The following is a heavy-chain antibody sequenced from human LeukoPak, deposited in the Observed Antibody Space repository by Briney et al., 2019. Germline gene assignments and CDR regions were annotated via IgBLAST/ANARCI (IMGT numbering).Heavy chain of an antibody. CDR2: IKEDGSEK. D-gene: IGHD6-13*01. V-gene: IGHV3-7*04. CDR3: ARGTIAAAGYYYIDY. Sequence: PGGALRLSCAASGFTFSSYWISWVRQPPAKGLEGVAHIKEDGSEKYYVDSVKGRFTISRDNAKNSLYLQMNSLRAEDTAVYYCARGTIAAAGYYYIDYWGQGTKVTVSS. J-gene: IGHJ4*02. CDR1: GFTFSSYW.